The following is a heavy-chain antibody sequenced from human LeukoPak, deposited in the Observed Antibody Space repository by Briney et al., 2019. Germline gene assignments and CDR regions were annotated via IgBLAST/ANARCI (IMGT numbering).Heavy chain of an antibody. Sequence: SETLSLTCTVSGGSISSYYWSWIRQPPGKGLEWIGYIYYSGSTKYNPSLKCRVTISVDTSKNQFSLKLRSVTAADTAVYYCARGARAGYNLEPFDYWGQGTLVTVSS. J-gene: IGHJ4*02. CDR3: ARGARAGYNLEPFDY. D-gene: IGHD5-24*01. V-gene: IGHV4-59*08. CDR2: IYYSGST. CDR1: GGSISSYY.